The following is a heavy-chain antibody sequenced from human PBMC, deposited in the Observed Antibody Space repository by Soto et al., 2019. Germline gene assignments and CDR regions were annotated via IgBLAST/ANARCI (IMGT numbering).Heavy chain of an antibody. D-gene: IGHD5-18*01. CDR1: GGSISSYY. CDR2: IYYSGST. V-gene: IGHV4-59*01. CDR3: ASERGYSYGGYDY. J-gene: IGHJ4*02. Sequence: QVQLQESGPGLVKPSETLSLTCTVSGGSISSYYWSWIRQPPGTGLEWIGYIYYSGSTNYNPSLKSRVTISVDTSKNQFYLKLSSVTAADTAVYYCASERGYSYGGYDYWGQGTLVTVSS.